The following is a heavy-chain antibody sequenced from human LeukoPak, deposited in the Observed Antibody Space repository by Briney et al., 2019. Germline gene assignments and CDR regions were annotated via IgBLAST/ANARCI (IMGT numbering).Heavy chain of an antibody. D-gene: IGHD2/OR15-2a*01. CDR1: GFTFSNYY. V-gene: IGHV3-11*06. CDR3: ASSMGRNGYFDY. CDR2: ISSSSSYT. Sequence: PGGSLRLSCAASGFTFSNYYMSWIRQAPGKGLEWVSYISSSSSYTNYADSVKGRFTISRDNAKNSLYLQMNSLRAEDTAVYFCASSMGRNGYFDYWGQGTLVTVSS. J-gene: IGHJ4*02.